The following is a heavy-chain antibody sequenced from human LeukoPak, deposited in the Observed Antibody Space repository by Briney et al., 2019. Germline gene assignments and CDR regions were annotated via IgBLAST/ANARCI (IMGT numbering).Heavy chain of an antibody. D-gene: IGHD3-10*01. CDR1: GGTFSSYA. Sequence: SVKVSCKASGGTFSSYAISWVRQAPGQGLEWMGRIIPILGIANYAQKFQGRVTITADKSTSTAYMELSSLRSEDTAVYYCARELRSYYGSGSYFDYWGQGTLVTVSS. J-gene: IGHJ4*02. CDR2: IIPILGIA. CDR3: ARELRSYYGSGSYFDY. V-gene: IGHV1-69*04.